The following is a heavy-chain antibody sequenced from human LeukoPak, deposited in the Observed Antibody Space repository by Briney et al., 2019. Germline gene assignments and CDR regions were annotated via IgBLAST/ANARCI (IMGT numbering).Heavy chain of an antibody. D-gene: IGHD6-19*01. Sequence: GESLKISCTGSGDYFTSYWVGWVRQMPGKGLEWVAIIYFGDSDTRYSPSFQGRVTISADKSIRTAYLQWSSLKAADTAMYYCARHGSGWWATNWFDPWGQGTLVTVSS. CDR3: ARHGSGWWATNWFDP. J-gene: IGHJ5*02. V-gene: IGHV5-51*01. CDR1: GDYFTSYW. CDR2: IYFGDSDT.